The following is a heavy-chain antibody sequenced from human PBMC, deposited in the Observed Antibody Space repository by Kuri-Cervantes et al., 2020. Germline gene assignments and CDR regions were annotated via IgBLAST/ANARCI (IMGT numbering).Heavy chain of an antibody. D-gene: IGHD3-10*01. Sequence: SETLSLTCTVSGGSISSSSYYWGWIRQPPGKGLEWIGEINHSGSTNYNPSLKSRVTISVDTSKNQFSLKLSSVTAADTAVYYCARVTGSGSLMDVWGQGTTVTVSS. CDR3: ARVTGSGSLMDV. CDR2: INHSGST. J-gene: IGHJ6*02. CDR1: GGSISSSSYY. V-gene: IGHV4-39*07.